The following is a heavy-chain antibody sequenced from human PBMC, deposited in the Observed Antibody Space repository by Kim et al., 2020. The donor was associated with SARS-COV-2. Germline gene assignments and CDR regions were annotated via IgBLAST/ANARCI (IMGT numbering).Heavy chain of an antibody. D-gene: IGHD5-18*01. V-gene: IGHV3-30*18. J-gene: IGHJ4*02. CDR3: ANPTDSYGYGFDY. CDR2: ISYDGSNK. Sequence: GGSLRLSCAASGFTFSSYGMHWVRQAPGKGLEWVAVISYDGSNKYYADSVKGRFTISRDNSKNTLYLQMNSLRAEDTAVYYCANPTDSYGYGFDYWGQGTLVTVSS. CDR1: GFTFSSYG.